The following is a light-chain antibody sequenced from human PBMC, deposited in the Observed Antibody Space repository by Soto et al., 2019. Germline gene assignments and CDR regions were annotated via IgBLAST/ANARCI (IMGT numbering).Light chain of an antibody. J-gene: IGKJ1*01. Sequence: VLTQSPGTLSLSPGERATLSCGASQSFGSSYLAWYQQKPGQAPRLLIYGASTRATGIPDRFSGSGSGTEYNLTISRLEPEDFAVYYCQQYINSPWTFGQGTQGEI. CDR3: QQYINSPWT. CDR2: GAS. V-gene: IGKV3-20*01. CDR1: QSFGSSY.